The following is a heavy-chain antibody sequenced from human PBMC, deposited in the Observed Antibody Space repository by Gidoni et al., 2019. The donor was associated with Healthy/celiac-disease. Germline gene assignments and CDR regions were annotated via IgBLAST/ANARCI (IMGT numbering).Heavy chain of an antibody. CDR3: ARDPRLLTDYDFWSGPPHGMDV. J-gene: IGHJ6*02. CDR1: GYTFTGYY. Sequence: QVQLVQSGAEVKKPGASVKVSCKASGYTFTGYYMHWVRQAPGQGLEWMGWINPNGGGTNYAQKFQGWVTMTRDTSISTAYMELSRLRSDDTAVYYCARDPRLLTDYDFWSGPPHGMDVWGQGTTVTVSS. D-gene: IGHD3-3*01. V-gene: IGHV1-2*04. CDR2: INPNGGGT.